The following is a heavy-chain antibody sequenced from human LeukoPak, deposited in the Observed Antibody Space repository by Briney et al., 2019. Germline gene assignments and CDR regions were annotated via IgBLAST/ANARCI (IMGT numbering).Heavy chain of an antibody. V-gene: IGHV2-5*02. Sequence: ESGPTLVKPTQTLTLTCTFSGFSLSTSGVGVGWIRQPPGKALEWLALIYWDDDKRYSPSLKSRLTITKDTSKNQVVLTMTNMDPVDTATYYCARQSRDGYNYDGAFDYWGQGTLVTVSS. CDR2: IYWDDDK. D-gene: IGHD5-24*01. CDR1: GFSLSTSGVG. CDR3: ARQSRDGYNYDGAFDY. J-gene: IGHJ4*02.